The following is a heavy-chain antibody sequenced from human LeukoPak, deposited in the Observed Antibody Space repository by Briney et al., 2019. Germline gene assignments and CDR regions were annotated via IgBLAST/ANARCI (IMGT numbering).Heavy chain of an antibody. V-gene: IGHV3-23*01. J-gene: IGHJ4*02. D-gene: IGHD4-17*01. CDR2: ISGSAGST. Sequence: PGGSLRLSCAASGFTFSSYAMSWVRQAPGKGLEWVSAISGSAGSTYYADAVKGRFTISRDNSKNTLYLQMNSLRAEDSAVYYCAKEGNGDYYLDYWGQGTLVTVSS. CDR1: GFTFSSYA. CDR3: AKEGNGDYYLDY.